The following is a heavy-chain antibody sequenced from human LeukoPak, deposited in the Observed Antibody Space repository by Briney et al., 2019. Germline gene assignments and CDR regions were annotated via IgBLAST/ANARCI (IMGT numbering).Heavy chain of an antibody. V-gene: IGHV1-18*01. D-gene: IGHD5-12*01. CDR3: ARDRAWLQNWFDP. J-gene: IGHJ5*02. CDR2: ISAYNSNT. Sequence: ASVKVSCKASGYTFTSYGIRWVRQAPGQGLEWMGWISAYNSNTNYAQKLQGRVTMSTDTSTSTAYMELRSLRSDDTAVYYCARDRAWLQNWFDPWGQGTLVTVSS. CDR1: GYTFTSYG.